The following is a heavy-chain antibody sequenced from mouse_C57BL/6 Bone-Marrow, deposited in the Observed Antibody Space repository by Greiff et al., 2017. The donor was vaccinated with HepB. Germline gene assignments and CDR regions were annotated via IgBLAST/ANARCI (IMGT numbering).Heavy chain of an antibody. J-gene: IGHJ3*01. D-gene: IGHD6-1*01. CDR3: ARISLSRAY. Sequence: QVQLVESGPGLVQPSQSLSITCTVSGFSLTSYGVHWVRQSPGKGLEWLGVIWSGGSTDYNAAFISRLSISKDNSKSQVFFKMNSLQADDTAIYYCARISLSRAYWGQGTLVTVSA. V-gene: IGHV2-2*01. CDR2: IWSGGST. CDR1: GFSLTSYG.